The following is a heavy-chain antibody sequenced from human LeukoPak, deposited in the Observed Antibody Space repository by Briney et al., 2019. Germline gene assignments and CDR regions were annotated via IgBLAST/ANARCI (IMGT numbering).Heavy chain of an antibody. CDR3: TRVPRIAVAAD. CDR2: IRSKAYGGTT. Sequence: GGSLRLSCTASGFTFGDYAMSWFRQAPGKGLEWVGFIRSKAYGGTTEYAASVKGRFTISRDDSKSIAYLQMNSLKTEDTAVYYCTRVPRIAVAADWGQGTLVTVSS. CDR1: GFTFGDYA. D-gene: IGHD6-19*01. V-gene: IGHV3-49*03. J-gene: IGHJ4*02.